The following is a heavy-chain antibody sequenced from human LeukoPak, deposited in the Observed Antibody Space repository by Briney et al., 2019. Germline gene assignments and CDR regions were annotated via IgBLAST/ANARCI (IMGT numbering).Heavy chain of an antibody. CDR2: IYYSGST. D-gene: IGHD3-3*01. Sequence: SETLSLTCTVSGGSISSSSYYWGWIRQPPGKGLEWIGSIYYSGSTYYNPSLKSRVTISVDTSKNQFSLKLSSVTAADTAVYYCARLRTGFWSGHPQYNWFDPWGQGTLVTVSS. J-gene: IGHJ5*02. CDR3: ARLRTGFWSGHPQYNWFDP. CDR1: GGSISSSSYY. V-gene: IGHV4-39*01.